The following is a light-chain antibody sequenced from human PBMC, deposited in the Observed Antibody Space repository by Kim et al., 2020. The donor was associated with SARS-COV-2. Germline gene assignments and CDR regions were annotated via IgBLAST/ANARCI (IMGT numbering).Light chain of an antibody. CDR3: SSYTSSSTYV. Sequence: GQSITISCTVSRSDVGGYNFVSWYQQHPGKAPKLMIYDVGNRPSGVSNRFSGSKSANTASLTISGLQAEDEAEYYCSSYTSSSTYVFGTGTKVTVL. CDR1: RSDVGGYNF. V-gene: IGLV2-14*03. CDR2: DVG. J-gene: IGLJ1*01.